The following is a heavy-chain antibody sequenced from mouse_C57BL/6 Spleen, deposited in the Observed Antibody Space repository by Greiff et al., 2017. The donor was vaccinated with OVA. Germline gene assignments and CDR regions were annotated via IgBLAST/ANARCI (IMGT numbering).Heavy chain of an antibody. CDR1: GYTFTSYW. CDR2: IYPGSGST. Sequence: VQLQQPGAELVKPGASVKMSCKASGYTFTSYWITWVKQRPGQGLEWIGDIYPGSGSTNYNEKFKSKATLTVDTSSSTAYMQLSSLTSEDSAVYYCARKWDYDAWFAYWGQGTTLTVSS. D-gene: IGHD2-4*01. V-gene: IGHV1-55*01. J-gene: IGHJ2*01. CDR3: ARKWDYDAWFAY.